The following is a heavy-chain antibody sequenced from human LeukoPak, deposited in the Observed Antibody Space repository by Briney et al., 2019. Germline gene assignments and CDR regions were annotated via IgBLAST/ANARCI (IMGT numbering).Heavy chain of an antibody. Sequence: GGSLRLSCAAFGFTFSNYAMSWVRQAPGKGLGWVSAVSGSATNTYYAAPVKGRFAISRDNSKNTLYLQMNYLRAEDTAVYYCAKCLPLRSDDYAPFDYWGQGSLVTVPS. J-gene: IGHJ4*02. CDR3: AKCLPLRSDDYAPFDY. CDR2: VSGSATNT. V-gene: IGHV3-23*01. D-gene: IGHD4-17*01. CDR1: GFTFSNYA.